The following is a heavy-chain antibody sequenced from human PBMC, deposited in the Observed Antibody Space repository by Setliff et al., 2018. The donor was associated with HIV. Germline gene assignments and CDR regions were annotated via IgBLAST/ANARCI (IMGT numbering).Heavy chain of an antibody. CDR1: GFSFSSFG. Sequence: GGSLRLSCTASGFSFSSFGMNWVRQAPGKGLEWISYISLDTRPIYYADSVRGRFTVSRDNAGASLFLQMNSLRAEDTALYYCARDRGPYYYDSSGYYGDIDAFDIWGQGTMVTVSS. D-gene: IGHD3-22*01. V-gene: IGHV3-48*04. CDR3: ARDRGPYYYDSSGYYGDIDAFDI. J-gene: IGHJ3*02. CDR2: ISLDTRPI.